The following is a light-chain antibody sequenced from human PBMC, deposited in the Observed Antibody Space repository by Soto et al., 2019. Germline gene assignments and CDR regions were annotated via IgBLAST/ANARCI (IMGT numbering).Light chain of an antibody. CDR1: QSISSW. J-gene: IGKJ5*01. CDR2: AAS. Sequence: DIQMTQSPSTLSASVGDRVTITCRASQSISSWLAWYQQKPGKAPKLLIYAASTLQSGVPSRFSGSGSGTDFTLTISCLQSEDVATYYCQQYYSYPITFGQGTRLEIK. V-gene: IGKV1-5*01. CDR3: QQYYSYPIT.